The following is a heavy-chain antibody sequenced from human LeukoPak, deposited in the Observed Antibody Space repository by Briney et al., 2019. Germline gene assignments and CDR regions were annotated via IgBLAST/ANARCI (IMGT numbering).Heavy chain of an antibody. CDR1: GGSISSYY. Sequence: SETLSLTCTVSGGSISSYYWSWIRQPAGKGLEWIGRIYTSGSTNYNPSLKSRVTMSVDTSKNQFSLKLSSVTAADTAVYYCARDVGYCSGGSCYLSAFDIWGQGTMVTASS. CDR3: ARDVGYCSGGSCYLSAFDI. V-gene: IGHV4-4*07. CDR2: IYTSGST. D-gene: IGHD2-15*01. J-gene: IGHJ3*02.